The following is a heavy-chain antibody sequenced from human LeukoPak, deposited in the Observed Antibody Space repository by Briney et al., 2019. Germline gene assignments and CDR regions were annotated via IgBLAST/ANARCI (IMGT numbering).Heavy chain of an antibody. V-gene: IGHV4-59*01. CDR3: AGTRGYCSSTSCYAFGIAAAGANWFDP. D-gene: IGHD2-2*01. CDR1: GGSISSYY. J-gene: IGHJ5*02. CDR2: IYYSGST. Sequence: SETLSLTCTVSGGSISSYYWSWVRQPPGKGLEWIGYIYYSGSTNYNPSLKSRVTISVDTSKNQFSLKLSSVTAADTAVYYCAGTRGYCSSTSCYAFGIAAAGANWFDPWGQGTLVTVSS.